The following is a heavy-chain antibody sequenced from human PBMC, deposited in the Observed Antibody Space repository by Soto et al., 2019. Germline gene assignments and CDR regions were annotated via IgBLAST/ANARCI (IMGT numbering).Heavy chain of an antibody. CDR3: ARRARLTGYSYYFDY. J-gene: IGHJ4*02. CDR2: INHSGST. CDR1: GGSFSGYY. D-gene: IGHD3-9*01. V-gene: IGHV4-34*01. Sequence: QVQLQQWGAGLLKPSETLSLTCAVYGGSFSGYYWSWIRQPPGKGLEWIGEINHSGSTNYNPSLKSRVTISVDTSKNQFSLKLSFVTAVDTAVYYCARRARLTGYSYYFDYWGQGTLVIVSS.